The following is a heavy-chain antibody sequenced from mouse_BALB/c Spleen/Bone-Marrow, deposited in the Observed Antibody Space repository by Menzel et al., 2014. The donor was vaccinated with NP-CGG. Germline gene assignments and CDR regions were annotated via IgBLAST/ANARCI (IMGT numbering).Heavy chain of an antibody. CDR3: TRKVYYGSPLDY. CDR1: GYSFTSYW. CDR2: IYPGDSDT. D-gene: IGHD2-1*01. V-gene: IGHV1-5*01. Sequence: VQLKQSGTVLARPGASVKMSCKASGYSFTSYWMHWVKQRPGQGLEWIGAIYPGDSDTSYNQKFKGKAKLTAVTSATTAYMELSSLTNEDSAVYFCTRKVYYGSPLDYWGQGTTLTVSS. J-gene: IGHJ2*01.